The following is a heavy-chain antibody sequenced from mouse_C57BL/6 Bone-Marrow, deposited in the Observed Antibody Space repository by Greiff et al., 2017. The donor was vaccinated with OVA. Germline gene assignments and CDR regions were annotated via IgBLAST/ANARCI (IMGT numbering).Heavy chain of an antibody. V-gene: IGHV1-50*01. CDR1: GYTFTSYW. D-gene: IGHD1-1*01. Sequence: QVQLQQPGAELVKPGASVKLSCKASGYTFTSYWMQWVKQRPGQGLEWIGEIDPSDSYTNYNQKFKGKATLTVDTSSSTAYTQLSSLTSENSAVYYCARESYYDLDYWGQGTTLTVSA. J-gene: IGHJ2*01. CDR2: IDPSDSYT. CDR3: ARESYYDLDY.